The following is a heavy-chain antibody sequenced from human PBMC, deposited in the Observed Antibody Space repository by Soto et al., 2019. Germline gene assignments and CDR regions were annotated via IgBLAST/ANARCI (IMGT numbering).Heavy chain of an antibody. V-gene: IGHV1-8*01. CDR1: GYTFTSYD. CDR3: ARLANYDFWSGYSTPDY. D-gene: IGHD3-3*01. CDR2: MNPNSGNT. Sequence: QVQLVQSGAEVKKPGASVKVSCKASGYTFTSYDINWVRQATGQGLEWMGWMNPNSGNTGYAQKFQGRVTMTRNTSISTAYMELSSLRSEDTAVYYCARLANYDFWSGYSTPDYWGQGTLVTVSS. J-gene: IGHJ4*02.